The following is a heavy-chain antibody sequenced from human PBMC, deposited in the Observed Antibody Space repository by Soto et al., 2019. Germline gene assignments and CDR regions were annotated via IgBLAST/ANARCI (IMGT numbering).Heavy chain of an antibody. Sequence: GGSLRLSCAASGFTFSSYAMSWVRQAPGKGLEWVSAISGSGGSTYYADSVKGRFTISRDNSKNTLYLQMNSLRAEDTAVYYCAKARGLHLGELSSLDYWGQGTLVTVSS. CDR2: ISGSGGST. CDR3: AKARGLHLGELSSLDY. V-gene: IGHV3-23*01. J-gene: IGHJ4*02. CDR1: GFTFSSYA. D-gene: IGHD3-16*02.